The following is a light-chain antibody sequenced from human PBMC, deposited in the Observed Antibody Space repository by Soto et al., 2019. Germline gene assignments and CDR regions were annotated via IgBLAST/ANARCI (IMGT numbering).Light chain of an antibody. Sequence: EIVSTQSPGTLSLSPGERATLSCGASQSVTSNYLAWYQQKPGQAPRLLIFGASIRVTGIPDRFIGSGSGTDFTLTIRRLEPEDFAVYYCKHYVTSLTTFGQGTKVDIK. CDR1: QSVTSNY. V-gene: IGKV3-20*01. CDR2: GAS. J-gene: IGKJ1*01. CDR3: KHYVTSLTT.